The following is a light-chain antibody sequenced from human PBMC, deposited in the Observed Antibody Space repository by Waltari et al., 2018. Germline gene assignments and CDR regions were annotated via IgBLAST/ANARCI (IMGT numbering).Light chain of an antibody. CDR2: AAS. V-gene: IGKV1-39*01. Sequence: DIQMTQSPSSLSASVGDRVTITCRASQSLSSYLNWYPQKPGKAPKLLIYAASSLQSGVPSRFSGSGSGTDFTLTISSLQPEDFATYYCQQSYSTPPTFGGGTKVEIK. CDR1: QSLSSY. J-gene: IGKJ4*01. CDR3: QQSYSTPPT.